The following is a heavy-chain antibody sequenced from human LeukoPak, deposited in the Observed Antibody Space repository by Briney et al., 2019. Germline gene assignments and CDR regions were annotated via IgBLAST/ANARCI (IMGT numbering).Heavy chain of an antibody. Sequence: GGSLRLSCAASGSTFDDYGMSWVRQAPGKGLEWVSGINWNGGSTGYADSVKGRFTISRDNAKNSLYLQMNSLRAEDTALYYCARHLGYCSSTSCYGVDYWGQGTLVTVSS. J-gene: IGHJ4*02. CDR3: ARHLGYCSSTSCYGVDY. D-gene: IGHD2-2*01. CDR1: GSTFDDYG. V-gene: IGHV3-20*04. CDR2: INWNGGST.